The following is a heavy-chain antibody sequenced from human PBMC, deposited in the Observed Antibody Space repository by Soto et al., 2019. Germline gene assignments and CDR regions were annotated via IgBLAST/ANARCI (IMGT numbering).Heavy chain of an antibody. CDR3: ASRGPPTTPVFDP. V-gene: IGHV1-69*13. CDR2: IIPIFGTA. CDR1: GGTFSSYA. Sequence: SVKVSCKTSGGTFSSYAISWVRQAPGQGLEWMGGIIPIFGTANYAQKFQGRVTITADESTSTAYMELSSLRSEDTAVYYCASRGPPTTPVFDPWGQGTLVTV. J-gene: IGHJ5*02. D-gene: IGHD4-17*01.